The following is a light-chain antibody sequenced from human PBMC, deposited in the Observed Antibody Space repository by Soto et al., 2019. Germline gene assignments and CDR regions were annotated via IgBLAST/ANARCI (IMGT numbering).Light chain of an antibody. J-gene: IGKJ5*01. V-gene: IGKV3-11*01. CDR2: DAS. Sequence: EIVMTQSPATLSVFPGERATLSCRASQSVSSNLAWYQQTPGEAPRLLIYDASNRATGIPARFSSSGSGTDVTIPISSLEPEEFAVYYCQQRSNWPPITFGQGTRLEIK. CDR3: QQRSNWPPIT. CDR1: QSVSSN.